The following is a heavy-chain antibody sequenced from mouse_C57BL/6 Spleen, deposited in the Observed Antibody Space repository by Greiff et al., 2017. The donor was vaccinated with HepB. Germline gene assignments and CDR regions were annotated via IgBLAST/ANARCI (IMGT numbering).Heavy chain of an antibody. D-gene: IGHD2-3*01. J-gene: IGHJ3*01. Sequence: QVQLKESGPELVKPGASVKLSCKASGYTFTSYDINWVKQKPGQGLEWIGWIYPRDGSTKYNEKFKGKATLTVDTSSSTAYMELHSLTSEDSAVYFCAPYDGYYRFAYWGQGTLVTVSA. CDR2: IYPRDGST. CDR1: GYTFTSYD. CDR3: APYDGYYRFAY. V-gene: IGHV1-85*01.